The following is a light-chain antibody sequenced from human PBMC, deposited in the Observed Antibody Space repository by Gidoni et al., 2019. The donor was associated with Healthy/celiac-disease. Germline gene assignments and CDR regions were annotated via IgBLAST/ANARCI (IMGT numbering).Light chain of an antibody. Sequence: EIVLTQSPATLSLSPGERATLSCRASQSVSSYLAWYQQKPGQAPRLLIYDAYNRATGIPARFSGSGSGTDFTLTISSLEPEDFAVYYCQQRSNWPPGHTFGPXTKVDIK. J-gene: IGKJ3*01. CDR3: QQRSNWPPGHT. CDR1: QSVSSY. V-gene: IGKV3-11*01. CDR2: DAY.